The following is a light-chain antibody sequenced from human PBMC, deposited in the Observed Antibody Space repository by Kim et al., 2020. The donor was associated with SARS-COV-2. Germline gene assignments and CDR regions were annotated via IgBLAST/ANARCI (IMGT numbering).Light chain of an antibody. CDR3: SSYTSSSSLV. CDR2: DVS. CDR1: SSDVGGYNY. Sequence: GQSITISCTGTSSDVGGYNYVSWYQQHPGKAPNLMIYDVSNRPSGVSNRFSGSKSGNTASLTISGLQAEDEADYYCSSYTSSSSLVFGGGTKVTVL. J-gene: IGLJ3*02. V-gene: IGLV2-14*03.